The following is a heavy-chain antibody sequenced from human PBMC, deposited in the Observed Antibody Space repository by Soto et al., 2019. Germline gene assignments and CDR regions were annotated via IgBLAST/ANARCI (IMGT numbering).Heavy chain of an antibody. CDR2: IHHSGST. CDR1: GYPISSGYY. V-gene: IGHV4-38-2*01. Sequence: SETLSLTCAVSGYPISSGYYWGWIRQPPGKGLEWIGIIHHSGSTYYNPTLRSRITISVDTSKNQFSLKMPSVTAADTAVYYCARSSGYVPGGYWGQGILVTVSS. D-gene: IGHD5-12*01. CDR3: ARSSGYVPGGY. J-gene: IGHJ4*02.